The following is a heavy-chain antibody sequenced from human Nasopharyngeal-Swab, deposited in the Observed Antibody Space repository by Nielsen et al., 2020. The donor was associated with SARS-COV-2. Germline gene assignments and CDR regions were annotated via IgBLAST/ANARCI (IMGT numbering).Heavy chain of an antibody. CDR3: VRERNYGDPFDY. Sequence: SETLSLTCTVSGGSISRYYWSWIRQPPGKGLEWIGYIDYSGSTNYDPSLKSRVTISADVSKNQFSLSLTSVTAADTAVYYCVRERNYGDPFDYWGRGILVTVSS. V-gene: IGHV4-59*13. CDR2: IDYSGST. J-gene: IGHJ4*02. CDR1: GGSISRYY. D-gene: IGHD2-21*02.